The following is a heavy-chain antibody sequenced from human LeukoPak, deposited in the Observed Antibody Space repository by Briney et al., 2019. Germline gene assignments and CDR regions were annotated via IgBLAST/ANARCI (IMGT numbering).Heavy chain of an antibody. J-gene: IGHJ6*03. CDR2: IYSGGST. Sequence: GGSLRLSCVASGFTVTSHYMNWVRQAPGKGLEWVSVIYSGGSTYYADSVKGRFTISRDNSKNTLYLQMNSLRAEDTAVYYCASGSGSYRTPYYYMDVWGTGTTVTVSS. V-gene: IGHV3-53*01. D-gene: IGHD3-10*01. CDR1: GFTVTSHY. CDR3: ASGSGSYRTPYYYMDV.